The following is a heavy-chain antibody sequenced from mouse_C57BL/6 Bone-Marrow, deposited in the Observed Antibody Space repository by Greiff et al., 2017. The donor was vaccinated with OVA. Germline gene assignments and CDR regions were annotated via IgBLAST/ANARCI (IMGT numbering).Heavy chain of an antibody. D-gene: IGHD2-5*01. V-gene: IGHV1-22*01. Sequence: DVKLQESGPELVKPGASVKMSCKASGFTFTDYNMHWVKQSHGKSLEWIGYINPNNGGTSYNQKFKGKATLTVNKSSSTAYMELRSLTSEDSAVYYCARSGSNPFAYWGQGTLVTVSA. CDR3: ARSGSNPFAY. J-gene: IGHJ3*01. CDR2: INPNNGGT. CDR1: GFTFTDYN.